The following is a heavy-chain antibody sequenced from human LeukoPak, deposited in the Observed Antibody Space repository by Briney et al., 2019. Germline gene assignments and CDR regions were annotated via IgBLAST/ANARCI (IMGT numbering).Heavy chain of an antibody. CDR3: ARVSLVRGAPDYYFDY. J-gene: IGHJ4*02. V-gene: IGHV3-53*01. CDR2: IYSGGST. CDR1: GFTVSSNY. D-gene: IGHD3-10*01. Sequence: GGSLRLSCAASGFTVSSNYMSWVRQAPGKGLEWVSVIYSGGSTYYADSVKGRFTISRDNSKNTLYLQMNSPRAEDTAVYYCARVSLVRGAPDYYFDYWGQGTLVTVSS.